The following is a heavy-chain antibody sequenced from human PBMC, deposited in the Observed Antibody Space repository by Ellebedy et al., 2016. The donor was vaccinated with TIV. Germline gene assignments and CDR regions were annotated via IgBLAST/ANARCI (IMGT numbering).Heavy chain of an antibody. J-gene: IGHJ5*02. Sequence: ASVKVSCKASGYTFTGYYMHWVRQAPGQGLEWMGGIIPIFGTANYAQKFQERVTITRDMSTSTAYMELSSLRSEDTAVYYCARDPILKVSTAGGEFDPWGQGTLVTVSS. CDR3: ARDPILKVSTAGGEFDP. V-gene: IGHV1-2*02. D-gene: IGHD3-16*01. CDR2: IIPIFGTA. CDR1: GYTFTGYY.